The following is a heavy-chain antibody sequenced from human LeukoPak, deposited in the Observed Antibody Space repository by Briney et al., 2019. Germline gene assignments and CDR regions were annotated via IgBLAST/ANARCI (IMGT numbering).Heavy chain of an antibody. D-gene: IGHD3-10*01. CDR3: AKDLGSGSYPDYFYYGMDV. CDR1: GFTFSSYG. CDR2: ISYDRSNK. Sequence: GGSLRLSCAASGFTFSSYGMYWVRQAPGKGLEWVAVISYDRSNKYYADSVKGRFTISRDNSKNTLYLQMNSLRAEDTAVYYCAKDLGSGSYPDYFYYGMDVWGQGTTVTVSS. J-gene: IGHJ6*02. V-gene: IGHV3-30*18.